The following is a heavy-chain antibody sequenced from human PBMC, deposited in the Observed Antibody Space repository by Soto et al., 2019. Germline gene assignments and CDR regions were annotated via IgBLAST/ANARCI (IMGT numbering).Heavy chain of an antibody. CDR3: ARWSGVGVAGMDV. J-gene: IGHJ6*02. CDR2: MYYSGIT. Sequence: QVQLQESGPRLVKSSQTLYLTCTVSGGSINSGDYYWSWIRQSPGKGLEWVGYMYYSGITDYNASLKSRITIAMDTSKNQFSLKLNSVTAADTAVYFCARWSGVGVAGMDVWGQGTTVTVSS. CDR1: GGSINSGDYY. D-gene: IGHD3-10*01. V-gene: IGHV4-30-4*01.